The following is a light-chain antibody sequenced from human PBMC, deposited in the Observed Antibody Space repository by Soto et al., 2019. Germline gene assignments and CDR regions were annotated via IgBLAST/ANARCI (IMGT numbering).Light chain of an antibody. Sequence: QPALDQPASVSGSPGQSITMSCTGTSSDVGSYNLVSWYQQHPGKAPKLMIYEVSKRPSGVSNRFSGSKSGNTASLTISGLQAEDEADYYCCPYPGSTNYVFGTGTKVTGL. J-gene: IGLJ1*01. V-gene: IGLV2-23*02. CDR1: SSDVGSYNL. CDR3: CPYPGSTNYV. CDR2: EVS.